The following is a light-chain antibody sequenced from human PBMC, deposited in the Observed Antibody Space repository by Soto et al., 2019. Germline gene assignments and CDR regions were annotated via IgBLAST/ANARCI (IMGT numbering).Light chain of an antibody. Sequence: DIQMTQSPSTLSASVGDSVKITCRATQSINNRLALYQQRPGKAPKLLVYWASTLESGVPSRFSGSGSGTEFALSISSLQPDDFATYYCQHFYTYSPWTFGQGTRVEV. CDR2: WAS. CDR1: QSINNR. J-gene: IGKJ1*01. CDR3: QHFYTYSPWT. V-gene: IGKV1-5*03.